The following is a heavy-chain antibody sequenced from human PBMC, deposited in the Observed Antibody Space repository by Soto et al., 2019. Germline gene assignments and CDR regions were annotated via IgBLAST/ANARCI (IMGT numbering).Heavy chain of an antibody. D-gene: IGHD3-3*01. V-gene: IGHV3-30-3*01. CDR3: ARDQMREEWLLSSNNWFDP. Sequence: GSLRLSCAASGFTFSSYAMHWVRQAPGKGLEWVAVISYDGSNKYYADSVKGRFTISRDNSKNTLYLQMNSLRAEDTAVYYCARDQMREEWLLSSNNWFDPWGQGTLVTVSS. CDR2: ISYDGSNK. CDR1: GFTFSSYA. J-gene: IGHJ5*02.